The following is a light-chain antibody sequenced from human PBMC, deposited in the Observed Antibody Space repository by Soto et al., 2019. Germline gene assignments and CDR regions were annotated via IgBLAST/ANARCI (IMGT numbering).Light chain of an antibody. CDR2: GAS. CDR3: QQYGSSGT. J-gene: IGKJ5*01. CDR1: QSLSRNY. Sequence: ETVLTQSPGTLPLSPGERATLSCRASQSLSRNYLAWYQQKPGEAPRLLIYGASSRATGMPDRFSGSVSGTDFTLTISRLEPEDFAVYYCQQYGSSGTFGQGTRLDI. V-gene: IGKV3-20*01.